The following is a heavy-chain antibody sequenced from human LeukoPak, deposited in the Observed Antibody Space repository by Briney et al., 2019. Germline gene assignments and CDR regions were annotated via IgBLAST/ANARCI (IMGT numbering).Heavy chain of an antibody. CDR3: ARDTFWSGYSYFDY. CDR2: IYYSGST. CDR1: GGSISSSSYY. V-gene: IGHV4-39*07. D-gene: IGHD3-3*01. J-gene: IGHJ4*02. Sequence: SETLSLTCTVSGGSISSSSYYWGWIRQPPGKGLEWIGSIYYSGSTYYNPSLKSRVTMSVDTSKNQFSLKLSSVTAADTAVYYCARDTFWSGYSYFDYWGQGTLVTVSS.